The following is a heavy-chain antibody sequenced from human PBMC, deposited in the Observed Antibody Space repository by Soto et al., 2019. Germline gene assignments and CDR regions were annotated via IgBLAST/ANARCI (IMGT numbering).Heavy chain of an antibody. Sequence: PAESLKISCKASGYNFTAFWIHWVRQMPGKGLEWLGKIDPSDSYTNYSPSFEGHVTISTDNSITTAYLQWSSLRASDTALYFCSRVHKNWFDSWAQGTMVTVSS. CDR1: GYNFTAFW. CDR3: SRVHKNWFDS. J-gene: IGHJ5*01. V-gene: IGHV5-10-1*01. CDR2: IDPSDSYT.